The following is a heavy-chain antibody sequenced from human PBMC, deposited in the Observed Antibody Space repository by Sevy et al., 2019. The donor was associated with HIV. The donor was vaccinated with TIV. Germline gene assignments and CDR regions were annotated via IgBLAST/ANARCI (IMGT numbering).Heavy chain of an antibody. CDR2: INTSGST. Sequence: SETLSLTCTVSGDSFSSYFWAWIRQPAGKGLEWIGRINTSGSTNYHPSLKSRVTMPVDTSKSQFSLKVTSLTAADTAIYFCARSNWVTATNGFSKSYYFDYWGQGSLVTVSS. CDR1: GDSFSSYF. J-gene: IGHJ4*02. V-gene: IGHV4-4*07. D-gene: IGHD7-27*01. CDR3: ARSNWVTATNGFSKSYYFDY.